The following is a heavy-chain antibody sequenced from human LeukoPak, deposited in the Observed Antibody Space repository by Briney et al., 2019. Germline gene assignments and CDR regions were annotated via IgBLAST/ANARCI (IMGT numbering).Heavy chain of an antibody. J-gene: IGHJ4*02. V-gene: IGHV3-9*01. CDR3: AKDFDAPGYCSSTSCLGADMDV. CDR2: ISWNSGSI. Sequence: PGRSLRLSCAASGFTFDDYAMHWVRQAPGKGLEWVSGISWNSGSIGYADSVKGRFTISRDNSKNTLYLQMNSLRAEDTAVYYCAKDFDAPGYCSSTSCLGADMDVWGQGTLVTVSS. D-gene: IGHD2-2*01. CDR1: GFTFDDYA.